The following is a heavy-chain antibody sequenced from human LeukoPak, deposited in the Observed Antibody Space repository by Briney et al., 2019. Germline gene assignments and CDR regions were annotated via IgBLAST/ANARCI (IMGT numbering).Heavy chain of an antibody. D-gene: IGHD3/OR15-3a*01. Sequence: PSETLSLTCTVSGGSTSSGGYYWSWIRQPPGKGLEWIGYIYHSGSTYYNPSLKSRVTISVDRSKNQFSLKLSSVTAADTAVYYCARGLGSTGYWGQGTLVTVSS. CDR2: IYHSGST. J-gene: IGHJ4*02. CDR1: GGSTSSGGYY. V-gene: IGHV4-30-2*01. CDR3: ARGLGSTGY.